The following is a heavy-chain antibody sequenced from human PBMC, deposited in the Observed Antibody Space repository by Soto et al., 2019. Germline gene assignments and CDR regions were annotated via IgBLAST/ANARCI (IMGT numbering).Heavy chain of an antibody. CDR2: INHSGST. J-gene: IGHJ4*02. V-gene: IGHV4-34*01. D-gene: IGHD2-15*01. Sequence: SETLSLTCAVYGGSFSGYYWSWIRQPPGKGLEWIGEINHSGSTNYNPSLKSRVTISVDTSKNQFSLKLSSVTAADAAVYYCARYCSGGSCYGDYWGQGTLVTVSS. CDR1: GGSFSGYY. CDR3: ARYCSGGSCYGDY.